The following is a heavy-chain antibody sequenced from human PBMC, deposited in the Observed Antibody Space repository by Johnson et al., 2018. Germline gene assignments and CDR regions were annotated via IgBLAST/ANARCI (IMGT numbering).Heavy chain of an antibody. CDR1: GLSFSSYS. CDR2: ISSSSRTI. D-gene: IGHD3-22*01. Sequence: VQLVESGGGLVQPGGSLRLSCEATGLSFSSYSLNWVRQAPGRGLEWISYISSSSRTIYYADSVKGRFTISRDDAKTSLCLQMNSLRAEDTAGYYCARVTTGFYDSGGDGFQHWGQGTLVTVAS. V-gene: IGHV3-48*01. J-gene: IGHJ1*01. CDR3: ARVTTGFYDSGGDGFQH.